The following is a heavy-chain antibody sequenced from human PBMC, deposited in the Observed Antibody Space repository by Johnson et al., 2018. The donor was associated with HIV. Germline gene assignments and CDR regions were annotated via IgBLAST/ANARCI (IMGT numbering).Heavy chain of an antibody. CDR2: ISYDGSNK. J-gene: IGHJ3*02. CDR1: GFTFSSYG. CDR3: AEGNHGI. D-gene: IGHD2/OR15-2a*01. V-gene: IGHV3-30*19. Sequence: QVQLVESGGGVVQPGGSLRLSCAASGFTFSSYGMHWVRQAPGKGLEWVAVISYDGSNKYYADSVKGRFTISRDNSKNTLYLQMNSLRAEDTAVYYCAEGNHGIWGQGTMVTVSS.